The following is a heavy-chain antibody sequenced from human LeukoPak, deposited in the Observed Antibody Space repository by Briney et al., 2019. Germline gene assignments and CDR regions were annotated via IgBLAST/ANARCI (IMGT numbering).Heavy chain of an antibody. CDR1: GFTFSSYG. V-gene: IGHV3-30*03. Sequence: PGGSLRLSCAASGFTFSSYGMHWVRQAPGKGLEWVAVISYDGSNKYYADSVKGRFTISRDNSKNTLYLQMNSLKTEDTAVYYCTTDPYCSGGSCYWDFDYWGQGTLVTVSS. CDR3: TTDPYCSGGSCYWDFDY. D-gene: IGHD2-15*01. J-gene: IGHJ4*02. CDR2: ISYDGSNK.